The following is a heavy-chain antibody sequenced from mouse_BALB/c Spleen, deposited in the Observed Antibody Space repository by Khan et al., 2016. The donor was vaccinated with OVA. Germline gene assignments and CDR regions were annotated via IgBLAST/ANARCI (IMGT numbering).Heavy chain of an antibody. CDR3: ARGNYYGYYFDY. J-gene: IGHJ2*01. Sequence: EVQLQESGPGLVKPSQSLSLTCTVTGYSITSGYAWNWIRQFPGNKLEWMGYISYSGGTSYNPSLKSRISITRDTSKNQFFRQLNSVTTEDTATYYCARGNYYGYYFDYWGQGTPLTVSS. CDR1: GYSITSGYA. CDR2: ISYSGGT. V-gene: IGHV3-2*02. D-gene: IGHD1-1*01.